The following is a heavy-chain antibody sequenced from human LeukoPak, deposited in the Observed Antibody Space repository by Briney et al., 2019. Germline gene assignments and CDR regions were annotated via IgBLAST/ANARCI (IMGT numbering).Heavy chain of an antibody. CDR1: GGSISIYY. J-gene: IGHJ4*02. CDR2: IYYTGST. D-gene: IGHD6-6*01. Sequence: KPSETLSLTCTVSGGSISIYYWSWIRQPPGKGLEWIGYIYYTGSTNYNPSLTSRVNISVDTSNNQFSLNLTSVTAADTAVYYCARWGSIAVARFDYWGQGTLVTVSS. CDR3: ARWGSIAVARFDY. V-gene: IGHV4-59*01.